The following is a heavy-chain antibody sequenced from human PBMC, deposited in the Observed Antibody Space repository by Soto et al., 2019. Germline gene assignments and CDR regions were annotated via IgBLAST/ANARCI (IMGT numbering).Heavy chain of an antibody. J-gene: IGHJ4*02. CDR2: IIPILGIA. CDR1: GGTLSSYT. Sequence: SVKVSCKASGGTLSSYTISWVRQAPGQGLEWMGRIIPILGIANYAQKFQGRVTITADKSTSTAYMELSSLRSEDTAVYYCARAPITMVRGVLNDYWGQGPLVTVSS. V-gene: IGHV1-69*02. D-gene: IGHD3-10*01. CDR3: ARAPITMVRGVLNDY.